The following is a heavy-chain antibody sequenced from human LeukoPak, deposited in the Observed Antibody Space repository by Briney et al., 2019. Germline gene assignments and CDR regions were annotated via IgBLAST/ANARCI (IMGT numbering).Heavy chain of an antibody. J-gene: IGHJ5*02. CDR3: ARVVWGDGDYVGSASWFDP. D-gene: IGHD4-17*01. V-gene: IGHV1-46*01. Sequence: ASVTVSCKASGYTFSTYYMDWVRQAPGQGLEWMGRINPSGGSSIYAHKFQGRVTMTRDMSTSTVYLDLSSLKSEDTAVYYCARVVWGDGDYVGSASWFDPWGQGTLVTVSS. CDR1: GYTFSTYY. CDR2: INPSGGSS.